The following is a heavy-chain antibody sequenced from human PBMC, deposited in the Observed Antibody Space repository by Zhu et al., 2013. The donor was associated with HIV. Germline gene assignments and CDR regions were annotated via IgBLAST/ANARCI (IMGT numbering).Heavy chain of an antibody. CDR2: INPNSGGT. Sequence: QVQLVQSGAEVKKPGASVKVSCKASGYTFIGYYMHWVRQAPGQGLEWMGWINPNSGGTNYAQNFQGRVTMTRDTSISTAYMELSRLRSDDTAVYYCARLSDYYDSSGYDWYFDLWGRGTLVTVSS. CDR1: GYTFIGYY. D-gene: IGHD3-22*01. CDR3: ARLSDYYDSSGYDWYFDL. V-gene: IGHV1-2*02. J-gene: IGHJ2*01.